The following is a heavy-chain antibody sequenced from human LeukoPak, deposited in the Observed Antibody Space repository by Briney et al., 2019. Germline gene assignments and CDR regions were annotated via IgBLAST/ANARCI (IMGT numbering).Heavy chain of an antibody. J-gene: IGHJ4*02. CDR1: GGSISGYY. CDR3: ARDTWASVSSGGFAY. Sequence: SETLSLTCTVSGGSISGYYWNWIRQPPGKGLEWIGYIYYSGSTNYSPSLRSRLTISVDTSKNQFSLKLSSVTAADTAVYYCARDTWASVSSGGFAYWGQGTLVTVSS. CDR2: IYYSGST. D-gene: IGHD3-22*01. V-gene: IGHV4-59*01.